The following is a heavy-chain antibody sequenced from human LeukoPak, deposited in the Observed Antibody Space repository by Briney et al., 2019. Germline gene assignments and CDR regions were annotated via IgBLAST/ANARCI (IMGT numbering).Heavy chain of an antibody. CDR1: GFTFDDYA. CDR2: ISWNRGSI. J-gene: IGHJ6*02. V-gene: IGHV3-9*01. Sequence: GGSLRLSCAASGFTFDDYAMHWVRQAPGKGLEWVSGISWNRGSIGYADSVKGRFTISRDNAKKSLYLQMNSLRAEDTALYYCAKDYPYYYGSGPIMDVWGQGTTVTVSS. D-gene: IGHD3-10*01. CDR3: AKDYPYYYGSGPIMDV.